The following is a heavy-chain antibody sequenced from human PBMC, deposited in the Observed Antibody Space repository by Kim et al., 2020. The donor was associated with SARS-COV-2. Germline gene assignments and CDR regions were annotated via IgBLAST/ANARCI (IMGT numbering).Heavy chain of an antibody. V-gene: IGHV3-11*01. CDR2: ISGSAHTI. J-gene: IGHJ2*01. CDR1: GFTFNDYY. CDR3: AREADGYNWRYFDL. Sequence: GGSLRLSCAASGFTFNDYYMGWICQAQGKGLGWLSYISGSAHTIHYADSVKGRFIISRDNAKNSLFLQMDGLRAEDTSVYYCAREADGYNWRYFDLWGRGTLVTVSS. D-gene: IGHD5-12*01.